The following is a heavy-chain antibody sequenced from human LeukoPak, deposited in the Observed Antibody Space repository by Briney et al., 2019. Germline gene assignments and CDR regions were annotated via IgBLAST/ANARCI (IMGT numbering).Heavy chain of an antibody. J-gene: IGHJ4*02. D-gene: IGHD3-10*01. V-gene: IGHV4-59*01. Sequence: PSETLSLTCTVSGGSISPYYWSWIRQPPGKGLEWIGYIYYSGSTNYNPSLKSRVTISVDTSKNRFSLKLSSVTAADTAVYYCARGTAMVRGVILNYFDYWGQGTLVTVSS. CDR2: IYYSGST. CDR1: GGSISPYY. CDR3: ARGTAMVRGVILNYFDY.